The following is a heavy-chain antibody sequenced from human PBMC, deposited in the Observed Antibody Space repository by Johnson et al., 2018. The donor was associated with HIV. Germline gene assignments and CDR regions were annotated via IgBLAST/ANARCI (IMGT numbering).Heavy chain of an antibody. J-gene: IGHJ3*02. D-gene: IGHD1-26*01. CDR2: IYSGGDT. V-gene: IGHV3-66*01. CDR1: TFSVSSNS. CDR3: AKDGRVGATLMSTGDDAFDI. Sequence: VQLVESGGGLVRPGGSLRLSCAPSTFSVSSNSMTWVRQAPGKGLEWISVIYSGGDTYYADSVRGRFTIPRANSKNTLYLQMNSLRAEDTALYYCAKDGRVGATLMSTGDDAFDIWGQGTMVTVSS.